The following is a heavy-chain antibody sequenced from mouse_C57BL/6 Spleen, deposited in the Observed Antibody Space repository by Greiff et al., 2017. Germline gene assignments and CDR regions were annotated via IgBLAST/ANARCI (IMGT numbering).Heavy chain of an antibody. CDR1: GFSFNTYA. CDR2: IRSKRNNYAT. Sequence: EVKLVASGGGLVQPKGSLKLSCAASGFSFNTYAMNWVRQAPGKGLEWVARIRSKRNNYATYYADSVKDRFTISSDDSESMLYLQRNNLQTEDTAMYYCVRQERLRCAMDYWGQGTSVTVSA. V-gene: IGHV10-1*01. CDR3: VRQERLRCAMDY. D-gene: IGHD2-4*01. J-gene: IGHJ4*01.